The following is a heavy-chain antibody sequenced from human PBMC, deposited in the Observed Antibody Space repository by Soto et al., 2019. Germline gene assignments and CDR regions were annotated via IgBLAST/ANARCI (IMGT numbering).Heavy chain of an antibody. V-gene: IGHV1-69*13. CDR1: GCTFSSYA. CDR2: IIPIFGTA. J-gene: IGHJ3*02. D-gene: IGHD3-22*01. CDR3: AKHHSYYYDSSGYPPGAFDI. Sequence: SVKVSCKASGCTFSSYAISWVRQAPGQGLEWMGGIIPIFGTANYAQKFQGRVTITADESTSTAYMELSSLRSEDTAVYYCAKHHSYYYDSSGYPPGAFDIWGQGTMVTVSS.